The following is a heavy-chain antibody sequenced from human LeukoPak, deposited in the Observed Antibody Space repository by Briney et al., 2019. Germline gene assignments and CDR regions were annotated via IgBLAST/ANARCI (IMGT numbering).Heavy chain of an antibody. CDR1: GYTFTSYA. D-gene: IGHD3-3*01. CDR3: ARVLDFWXXSPFDY. CDR2: INTNTGNP. Sequence: GAXAKVSXXASGYTFTSYAMNWVRQAPGQGVEWMGWINTNTGNPTYAQGFTGRFVFSLDTSVSTAYVQISRLKAEDTAVYYCARVLDFWXXSPFDYWGQGTLVTVSS. V-gene: IGHV7-4-1*02. J-gene: IGHJ4*02.